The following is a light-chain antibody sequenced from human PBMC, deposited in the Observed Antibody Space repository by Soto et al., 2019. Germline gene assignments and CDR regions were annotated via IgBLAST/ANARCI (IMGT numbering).Light chain of an antibody. CDR3: QQYNNWPPIT. J-gene: IGKJ5*01. CDR1: QRVSSN. V-gene: IGKV3-15*01. CDR2: GAS. Sequence: EIVITQSPATLSLSPGEKATLSRRASQRVSSNLAWYQQNPGQAPRLLIYGASTRATGIPARFSGSGSGTEFTLTISSLQSEDFAVYYCQQYNNWPPITFGQGTRLEIK.